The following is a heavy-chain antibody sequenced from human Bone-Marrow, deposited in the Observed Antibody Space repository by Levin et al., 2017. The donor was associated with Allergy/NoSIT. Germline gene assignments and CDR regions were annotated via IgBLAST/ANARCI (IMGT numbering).Heavy chain of an antibody. V-gene: IGHV3-23*01. J-gene: IGHJ4*02. Sequence: PGGSLRLSCAASGFTFSSYAMTWVRQAPGKGLEWVSDISNNAVRTHYAGSVQGRFTVSRDNSKDTLFLQMNSLRAEDTAVYYCAKSQVPLESDFFDYWGQGILVIVSS. CDR2: ISNNAVRT. D-gene: IGHD2-2*01. CDR3: AKSQVPLESDFFDY. CDR1: GFTFSSYA.